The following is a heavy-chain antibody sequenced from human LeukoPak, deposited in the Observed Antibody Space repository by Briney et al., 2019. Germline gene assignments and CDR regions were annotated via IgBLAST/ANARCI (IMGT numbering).Heavy chain of an antibody. CDR1: GLIFSSHW. D-gene: IGHD6-19*01. CDR3: AKVEGQWLARPILNY. J-gene: IGHJ4*02. CDR2: IKQDGSGK. V-gene: IGHV3-7*01. Sequence: GGSLRLSCAASGLIFSSHWMSWVRQAPGKGLEWVACIKQDGSGKYYVDSVKGRFTISRDNSKNTLYLQMNSLRAEDTAVYYCAKVEGQWLARPILNYWGQGTLVTVSS.